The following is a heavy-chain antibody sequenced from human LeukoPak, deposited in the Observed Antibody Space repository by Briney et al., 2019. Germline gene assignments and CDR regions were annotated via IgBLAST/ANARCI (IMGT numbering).Heavy chain of an antibody. CDR1: GFTFSSYA. J-gene: IGHJ4*02. CDR3: ARDRGYYDSSGHYTFDY. D-gene: IGHD3-22*01. V-gene: IGHV3-33*08. CDR2: IWYDGSNK. Sequence: TGGSLRLSCAASGFTFSSYAMHWVRQAPGKGLEWVAVIWYDGSNKYYVDSVKGRFTISRDNSKNTLYLQMNSLRAEDTAVYYCARDRGYYDSSGHYTFDYWGQGTLVTVSS.